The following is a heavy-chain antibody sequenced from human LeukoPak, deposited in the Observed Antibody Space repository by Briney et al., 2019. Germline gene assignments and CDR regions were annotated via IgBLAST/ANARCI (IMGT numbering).Heavy chain of an antibody. CDR2: IYYTGST. D-gene: IGHD5-12*01. Sequence: SETLSLTCTVSGASISSYYWSWIRQPPGKGLEWIGYIYYTGSTNYNPSLKSRVTISVDTSKNQFSLKLSSVTAADTAVYYCARCGYSGYERFNYWGQGTLVTVSA. V-gene: IGHV4-59*08. J-gene: IGHJ4*02. CDR1: GASISSYY. CDR3: ARCGYSGYERFNY.